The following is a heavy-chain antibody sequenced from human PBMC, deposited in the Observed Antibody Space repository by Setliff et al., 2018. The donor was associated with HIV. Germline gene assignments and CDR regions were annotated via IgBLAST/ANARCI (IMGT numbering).Heavy chain of an antibody. CDR2: ISMSSHTSV. CDR1: GFTFGDYA. D-gene: IGHD2-15*01. Sequence: PGGSLRLSCTASGFTFGDYAMSWVRQAPGKGLEWVSYISMSSHTSVIYSDSVKGRFTISRDNANNMLFLQMNSLRTEDTAVYYCARSGGDCSGISCYSLWFDPWGHGTLVTVSS. J-gene: IGHJ5*02. CDR3: ARSGGDCSGISCYSLWFDP. V-gene: IGHV3-11*03.